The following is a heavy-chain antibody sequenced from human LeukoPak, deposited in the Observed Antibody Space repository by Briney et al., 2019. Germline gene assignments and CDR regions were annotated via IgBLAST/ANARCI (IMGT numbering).Heavy chain of an antibody. J-gene: IGHJ4*02. CDR2: INPSGGST. CDR1: GYTFTSYY. CDR3: ARDPFRAYCSGGSCYEDKFDY. D-gene: IGHD2-15*01. Sequence: ASVKVSCKASGYTFTSYYMHWVRQAPGQGLEWMGIINPSGGSTSYAQKFQGRVTMTRDTSISTAYMELSRLRSDDTAVYYCARDPFRAYCSGGSCYEDKFDYWGQGTLVTVSS. V-gene: IGHV1-46*01.